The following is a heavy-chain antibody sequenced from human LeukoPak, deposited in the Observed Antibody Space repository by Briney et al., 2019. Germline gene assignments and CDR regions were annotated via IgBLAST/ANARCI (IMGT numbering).Heavy chain of an antibody. J-gene: IGHJ4*02. V-gene: IGHV1-8*01. D-gene: IGHD6-6*01. CDR1: GYTFTSYD. CDR2: MNPNSGNT. Sequence: ASVKVSCKASGYTFTSYDINWVRQATGQGLEWMGWMNPNSGNTGYAQKFQGRVTMTRDTSTSTVYMELSSLRSEDTAVYYCARVSSSSSLYYFDYWGQGTLVTVS. CDR3: ARVSSSSSLYYFDY.